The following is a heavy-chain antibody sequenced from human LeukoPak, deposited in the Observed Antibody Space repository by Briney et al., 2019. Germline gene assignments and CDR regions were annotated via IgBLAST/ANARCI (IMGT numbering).Heavy chain of an antibody. D-gene: IGHD3-3*01. Sequence: PSETLSLTCTVPGGSISSSSYYWGWIRQPPGKGLEWIGSIYYSGSTYYNPSLKSRVTISVDTSKNQFSLGLSSVTAADTAVYYCARHKGNDFWSGYTYYYYYMDVWAKGPRSPSP. CDR3: ARHKGNDFWSGYTYYYYYMDV. CDR2: IYYSGST. V-gene: IGHV4-39*01. J-gene: IGHJ6*03. CDR1: GGSISSSSYY.